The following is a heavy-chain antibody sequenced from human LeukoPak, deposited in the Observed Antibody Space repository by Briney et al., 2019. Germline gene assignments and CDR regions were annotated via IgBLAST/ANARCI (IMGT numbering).Heavy chain of an antibody. CDR2: ISSSSSYT. V-gene: IGHV3-11*06. J-gene: IGHJ4*02. CDR1: GFTFSDYY. Sequence: KAGGSLRLSCAASGFTFSDYYMSWIRQAPGKGLEWVSYISSSSSYTNYADSVKGRFTISRDNAKNTLLLQMNSLRAEDTAVYYCVRDGVGAPPFDYWGQGVLVTVSS. CDR3: VRDGVGAPPFDY. D-gene: IGHD1-26*01.